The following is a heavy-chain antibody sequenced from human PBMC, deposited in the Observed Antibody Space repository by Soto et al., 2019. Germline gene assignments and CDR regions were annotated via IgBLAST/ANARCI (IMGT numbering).Heavy chain of an antibody. V-gene: IGHV3-7*01. J-gene: IGHJ4*02. Sequence: VGSLRLYCAASGFTFIRYWMSWVRQAPGQGLEWVANIKQDGSEKYYVDSVKGRFTNSRDNAKNSLYLQMNSLRAEDTAVYYCARSMVRGVIITFFDYWGQGTLVTAPQ. CDR2: IKQDGSEK. CDR3: ARSMVRGVIITFFDY. CDR1: GFTFIRYW. D-gene: IGHD3-10*01.